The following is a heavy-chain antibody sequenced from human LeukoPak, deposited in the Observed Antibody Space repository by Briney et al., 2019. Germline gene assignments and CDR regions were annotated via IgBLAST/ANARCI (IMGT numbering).Heavy chain of an antibody. CDR1: GGSISSGDCY. D-gene: IGHD3-10*01. Sequence: SQTLSLTCTVSGGSISSGDCYWSWIRQHPGKGLEWIGYIYYSGSTYYNPSLKSRVTISVDTSKNQFSLKLSSVTAADTAVYYCARDLWFGELSYYGMDVWGKGTTVTVSS. CDR2: IYYSGST. V-gene: IGHV4-31*03. CDR3: ARDLWFGELSYYGMDV. J-gene: IGHJ6*04.